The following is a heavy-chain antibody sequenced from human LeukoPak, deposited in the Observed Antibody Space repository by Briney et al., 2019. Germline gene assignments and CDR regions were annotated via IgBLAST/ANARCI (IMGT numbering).Heavy chain of an antibody. Sequence: PSQTLSLTCTVSGGSISSGGYYWSWIRQHPGKGLEWIGYIYYSGSTYYNPPLKSRVTISVDTSKNQFSLKLSSVTAADTAVYYCARGPLAYCGGDCYNNWFDPWGQGTLVTVSS. J-gene: IGHJ5*02. CDR3: ARGPLAYCGGDCYNNWFDP. V-gene: IGHV4-31*03. CDR1: GGSISSGGYY. CDR2: IYYSGST. D-gene: IGHD2-21*02.